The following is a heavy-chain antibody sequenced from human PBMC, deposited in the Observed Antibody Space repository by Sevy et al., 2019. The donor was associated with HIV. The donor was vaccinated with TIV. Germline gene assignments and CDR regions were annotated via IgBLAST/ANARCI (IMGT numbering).Heavy chain of an antibody. CDR1: GITLNKYG. Sequence: GGSLRLSCAASGITLNKYGMHWVRQAPGKGLEWVALISYDGSKKYYADSMKGRFTISRDNSKNVVYLQMNSLRAEDTAMYYCVRQYSRSFHFDQGGQGALVTVSS. CDR2: ISYDGSKK. V-gene: IGHV3-30*03. CDR3: VRQYSRSFHFDQ. D-gene: IGHD6-6*01. J-gene: IGHJ4*02.